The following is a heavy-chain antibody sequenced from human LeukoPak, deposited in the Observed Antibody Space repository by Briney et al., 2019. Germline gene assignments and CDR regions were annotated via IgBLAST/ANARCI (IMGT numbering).Heavy chain of an antibody. CDR3: ARGGYSHGSSLGDAFDI. Sequence: SETLSLTCTVSGGSISSYYWSWIRQSPGKGLEWIGYIYYSGSINYNPSLKSRVTISIDTSKNQFSLKLSSVTAADTAVYYCARGGYSHGSSLGDAFDIWGQGTMVTVSS. J-gene: IGHJ3*02. V-gene: IGHV4-59*01. CDR1: GGSISSYY. CDR2: IYYSGSI. D-gene: IGHD5-18*01.